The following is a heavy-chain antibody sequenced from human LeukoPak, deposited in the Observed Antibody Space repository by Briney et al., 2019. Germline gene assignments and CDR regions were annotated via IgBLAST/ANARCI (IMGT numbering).Heavy chain of an antibody. D-gene: IGHD3-10*01. CDR2: INHSGST. J-gene: IGHJ4*02. V-gene: IGHV4-34*01. CDR3: ARGPNYGSGSYYSKYYFDY. CDR1: GGSFSGYY. Sequence: SETLSLTCAVYGGSFSGYYWSWIRQPPGKGLEWIGEINHSGSTNYNPSLKSRVTISVDTSKNQFSLKLSSVTAADTAVYYCARGPNYGSGSYYSKYYFDYWGQGTLVTVSS.